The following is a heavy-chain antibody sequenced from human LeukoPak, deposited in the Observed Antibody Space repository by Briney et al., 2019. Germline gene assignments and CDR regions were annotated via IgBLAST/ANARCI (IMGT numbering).Heavy chain of an antibody. CDR1: GGSISSSSYY. CDR2: VYYSGST. J-gene: IGHJ5*02. V-gene: IGHV4-39*01. D-gene: IGHD3-9*01. Sequence: PSETLSLTCTVSGGSISSSSYYWGWIRQPPGKGLEWIGSVYYSGSTYYHPSLKSRVTISVDTSKNQFSLKLSSVTAADTAVYYCATSRKKLRYFDWLFSWFDPWGQGTLVTVSS. CDR3: ATSRKKLRYFDWLFSWFDP.